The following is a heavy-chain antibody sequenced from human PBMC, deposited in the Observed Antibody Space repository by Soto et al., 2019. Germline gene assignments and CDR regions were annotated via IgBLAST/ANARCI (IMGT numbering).Heavy chain of an antibody. Sequence: QLPLQEPGPGLVKPFQTLSLTCSVSGGSITSGGYYWSWIRQVPGKGLEWIGNLYYTGTTYYNAALKSRLTISVDTSKRQFSLNLSSVTAADTAVYFCARATTTVTTFDSWGQGTQVTVSS. D-gene: IGHD4-17*01. CDR1: GGSITSGGYY. CDR2: LYYTGTT. V-gene: IGHV4-31*03. CDR3: ARATTTVTTFDS. J-gene: IGHJ4*02.